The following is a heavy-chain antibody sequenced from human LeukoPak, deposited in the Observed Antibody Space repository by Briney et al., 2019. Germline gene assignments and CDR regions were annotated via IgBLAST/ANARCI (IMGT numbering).Heavy chain of an antibody. CDR1: GFTFSTSW. Sequence: PGGSLRLSCAASGFTFSTSWMGWVRQVPGKGLEWVANTKQDGTESQYVDTVKGRFTISRDNARHTLYLQMNSLRAEDTAVYYCARASTTVPNLLDYWGQGTLVTVSS. J-gene: IGHJ4*02. CDR3: ARASTTVPNLLDY. D-gene: IGHD4-17*01. CDR2: TKQDGTES. V-gene: IGHV3-7*02.